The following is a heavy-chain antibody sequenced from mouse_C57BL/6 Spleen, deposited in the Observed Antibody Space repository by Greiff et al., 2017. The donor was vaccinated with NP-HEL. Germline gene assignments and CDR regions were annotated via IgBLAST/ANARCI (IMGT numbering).Heavy chain of an antibody. J-gene: IGHJ1*03. V-gene: IGHV1-72*01. Sequence: VKLQESGAELVKPGASVKMSCKASGYTFTSYWMHWVKQRPGRGLEWIGRIDPNSGGTKYNEKFKSKATLTVDKPSSTAYMQLSSLTSEDSAVYYCARALLYYGSSTGYFDVWGTGTTVTVSS. D-gene: IGHD1-1*01. CDR2: IDPNSGGT. CDR3: ARALLYYGSSTGYFDV. CDR1: GYTFTSYW.